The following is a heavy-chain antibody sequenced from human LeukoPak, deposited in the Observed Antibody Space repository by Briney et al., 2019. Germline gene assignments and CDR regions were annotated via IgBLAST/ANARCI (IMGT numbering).Heavy chain of an antibody. J-gene: IGHJ4*02. V-gene: IGHV3-33*01. D-gene: IGHD3-10*01. CDR1: GFTFSSYG. Sequence: GGSLRLSCAASGFTFSSYGMHWVRQAPGKGLEWVAVIWYDGSNKYYADSVKGRFTISRDNSKNTLYLQMNSLRAEDTAVYYCARENYQNVGSGSYYKMRWYPAMDYWGQGTLVTVSS. CDR2: IWYDGSNK. CDR3: ARENYQNVGSGSYYKMRWYPAMDY.